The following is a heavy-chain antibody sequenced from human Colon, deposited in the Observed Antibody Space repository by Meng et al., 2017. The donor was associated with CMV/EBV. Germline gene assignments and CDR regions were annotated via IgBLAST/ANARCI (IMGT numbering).Heavy chain of an antibody. Sequence: GGSLRLSCAASGFTFSGSGMHWVRQAPGKGLEWVALISYDGSIKYYVDSVKGRFTISRDNSKNTLSLQMNSLRGDDTAVYYRVRVGDYPGGYFDYWGLGTLVTVSS. CDR3: VRVGDYPGGYFDY. CDR2: ISYDGSIK. J-gene: IGHJ4*02. D-gene: IGHD4-17*01. V-gene: IGHV3-30*19. CDR1: GFTFSGSG.